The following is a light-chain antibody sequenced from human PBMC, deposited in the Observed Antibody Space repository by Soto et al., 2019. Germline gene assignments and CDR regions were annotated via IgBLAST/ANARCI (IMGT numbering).Light chain of an antibody. Sequence: QSVLTQPPSVSGAPGQRVTISCTGSSSNIGAGYDVHWYQQLPGTAPKLLIYGNNNRPSGVPDRFSGSKSGTSASLAITGLQAEEEADYYCQSHDSSLSGYVFGTGTKVTVL. CDR2: GNN. V-gene: IGLV1-40*01. CDR3: QSHDSSLSGYV. J-gene: IGLJ1*01. CDR1: SSNIGAGYD.